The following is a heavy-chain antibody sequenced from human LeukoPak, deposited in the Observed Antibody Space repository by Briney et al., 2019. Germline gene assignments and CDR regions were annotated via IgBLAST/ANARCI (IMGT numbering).Heavy chain of an antibody. CDR2: IHTSGST. CDR1: GGSISGVY. D-gene: IGHD3-16*01. Sequence: PSETLSLNCTVSGGSISGVYWNWIRQPPRKGLEWVGYIHTSGSTSFNPSLKSRLSFSIDTSKNQVSLRLSSVTATDTAVYYCTRRRGGWGEGEFDFWGQGIPVTVST. CDR3: TRRRGGWGEGEFDF. J-gene: IGHJ4*02. V-gene: IGHV4-4*09.